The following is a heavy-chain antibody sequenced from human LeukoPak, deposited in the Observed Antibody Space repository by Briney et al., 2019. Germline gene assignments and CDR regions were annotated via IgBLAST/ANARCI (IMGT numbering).Heavy chain of an antibody. CDR1: GFTFSSYG. Sequence: GGSLRLSCAASGFTFSSYGMSWVRQAAGKGLEWVSAISGSGGSTYYADSVKGRFTISRDNSKNKLYLQMNSLRAEDTAVYYCTRDGGYDFYDYYYYGMDVWGQGTTVTVSS. V-gene: IGHV3-23*01. J-gene: IGHJ6*02. CDR2: ISGSGGST. D-gene: IGHD3-3*01. CDR3: TRDGGYDFYDYYYYGMDV.